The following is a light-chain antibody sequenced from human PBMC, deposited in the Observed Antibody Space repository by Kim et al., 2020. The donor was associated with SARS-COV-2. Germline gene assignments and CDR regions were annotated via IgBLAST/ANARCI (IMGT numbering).Light chain of an antibody. CDR3: QQYKSWPPHT. J-gene: IGKJ2*01. Sequence: EIVLTQSPATLSVSPGERATLSCRASQSVSSSLAWYHQRPGQAARLLIYDASTRTTTVPARFCGSGSGREFTLTISSMLSDDFALYYCQQYKSWPPHTFGQGTKLEI. V-gene: IGKV3-15*01. CDR2: DAS. CDR1: QSVSSS.